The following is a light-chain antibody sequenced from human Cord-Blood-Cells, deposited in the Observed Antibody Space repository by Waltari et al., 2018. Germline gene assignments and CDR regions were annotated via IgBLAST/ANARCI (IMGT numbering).Light chain of an antibody. CDR3: NSRDSSGNLWV. Sequence: SSELTQDPAVSVALGQKVRITCQGDSLRSYYARWYQQKPGQAPVLVIYGKNNRPSGIPDRFSGSSSGNTASLTITGAQAEDEADYYCNSRDSSGNLWVFGGGTKLTVL. CDR1: SLRSYY. J-gene: IGLJ3*02. V-gene: IGLV3-19*01. CDR2: GKN.